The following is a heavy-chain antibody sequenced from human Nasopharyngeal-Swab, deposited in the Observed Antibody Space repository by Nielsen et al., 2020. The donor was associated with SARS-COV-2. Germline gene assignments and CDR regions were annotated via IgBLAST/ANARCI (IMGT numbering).Heavy chain of an antibody. V-gene: IGHV1-18*01. Sequence: ASEKVSCKASGYTFTSYGISWVRQAAGQGLEWMGWISAYNGNTNYAQKLKGRVTMTTDTSTSTAYLELKSLRSDDTAVYYCARDSIYRVSDYLHPEVDAFDIWGQGTMVTVSS. J-gene: IGHJ3*02. CDR3: ARDSIYRVSDYLHPEVDAFDI. D-gene: IGHD3-22*01. CDR1: GYTFTSYG. CDR2: ISAYNGNT.